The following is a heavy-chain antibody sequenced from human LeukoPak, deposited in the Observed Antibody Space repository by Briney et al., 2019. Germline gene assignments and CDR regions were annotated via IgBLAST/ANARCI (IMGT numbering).Heavy chain of an antibody. CDR3: ARHGHWNGPNWFDP. CDR1: RSYG. V-gene: IGHV4-39*01. CDR2: IYYSGNT. J-gene: IGHJ5*02. D-gene: IGHD1-1*01. Sequence: RSYGMSWIRQPPGKGLEWIGSIYYSGNTYYNASLKGQVSISIDTSKNQFSLRLTSVTAADTAVYYCARHGHWNGPNWFDPWGQGTLVTVSS.